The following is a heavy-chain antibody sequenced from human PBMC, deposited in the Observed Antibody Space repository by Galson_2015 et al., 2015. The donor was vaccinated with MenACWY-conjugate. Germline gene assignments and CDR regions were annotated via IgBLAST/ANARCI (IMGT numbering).Heavy chain of an antibody. CDR2: ISGSGGST. Sequence: SLRLSCAASGFTFSSYAMSWVRQAPGKGLEWVSAISGSGGSTYYADSVKGRFTISTDNSKNTLYLQMNSLRAEDTAVYYCAKPLHFYSNLYYFDYWGQGTLVTVSS. D-gene: IGHD4-11*01. CDR1: GFTFSSYA. CDR3: AKPLHFYSNLYYFDY. J-gene: IGHJ4*02. V-gene: IGHV3-23*01.